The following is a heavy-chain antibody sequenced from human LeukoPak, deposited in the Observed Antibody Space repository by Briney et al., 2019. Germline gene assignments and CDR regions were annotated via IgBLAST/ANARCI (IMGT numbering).Heavy chain of an antibody. D-gene: IGHD2-8*01. CDR1: GGSISSRNW. V-gene: IGHV4-4*02. Sequence: PSGTLSLTYAVSGGSISSRNWWSWVRQPPGKGLEWIGEISHTGGTSYTPSLKSRVAISVDKSKNQCSLNLSSVTAADTAVYYCARLSNPVGALRNFYYSMDVWGKGTTVIVSS. CDR2: ISHTGGT. CDR3: ARLSNPVGALRNFYYSMDV. J-gene: IGHJ6*03.